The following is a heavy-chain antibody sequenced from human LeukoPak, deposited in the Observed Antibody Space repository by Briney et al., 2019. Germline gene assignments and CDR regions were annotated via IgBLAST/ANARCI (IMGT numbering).Heavy chain of an antibody. V-gene: IGHV6-1*01. Sequence: SQTLSLTCAISGDSVSSDSAAWNWIRQSPSRGLEWLGRTYYRSKWYNDYSAFVKSRIIINPDTSKNQFSLQLNFVTPEDTAVYYCARAVAGTEGCFNSWGQGTLVTVSS. CDR2: TYYRSKWYN. J-gene: IGHJ4*02. CDR3: ARAVAGTEGCFNS. D-gene: IGHD1-1*01. CDR1: GDSVSSDSAA.